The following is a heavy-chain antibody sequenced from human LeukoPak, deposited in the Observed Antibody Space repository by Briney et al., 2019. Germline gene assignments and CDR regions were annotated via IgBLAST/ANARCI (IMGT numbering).Heavy chain of an antibody. Sequence: SQTLSLTCAISGGSVSSNSAAWNWIRQSPSRGLEWLGRTYYRSKWYNDYAASVKSRITINPDTSKNQFSLQLNSVTPEDTAVYYCARVSYVLGYCSGGSCYRNWFDPWGQGTLVTVSS. CDR3: ARVSYVLGYCSGGSCYRNWFDP. CDR1: GGSVSSNSAA. D-gene: IGHD2-15*01. CDR2: TYYRSKWYN. V-gene: IGHV6-1*01. J-gene: IGHJ5*02.